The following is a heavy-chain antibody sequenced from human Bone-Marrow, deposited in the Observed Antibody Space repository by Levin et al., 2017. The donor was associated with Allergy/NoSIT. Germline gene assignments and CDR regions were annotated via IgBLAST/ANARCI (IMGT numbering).Heavy chain of an antibody. V-gene: IGHV1-2*02. CDR1: GYTFTGYY. CDR2: INPDSGGT. Sequence: ASVKVSCKASGYTFTGYYIHWVRQAPGQGLEWMGWINPDSGGTNYAQKFHGRVTMTRDTSISTAYIEVTRLRFDDDAVYFCARMVTGTWEWFDPWGQGTLVTVS. D-gene: IGHD1-7*01. CDR3: ARMVTGTWEWFDP. J-gene: IGHJ5*02.